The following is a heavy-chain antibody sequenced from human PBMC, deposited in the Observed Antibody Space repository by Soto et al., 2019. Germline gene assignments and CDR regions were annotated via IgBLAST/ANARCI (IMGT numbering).Heavy chain of an antibody. D-gene: IGHD6-6*01. CDR1: GGTFSSYA. Sequence: EASVKVSCKASGGTFSSYAISWVRQAPGQGLEWMGGIIPIFGTANYAQKFQGRVTITADESTSTAYMELSSLRSEDTAVYYCARPSIAARLSSYYFDYWGHGTLVTVSS. J-gene: IGHJ4*01. CDR3: ARPSIAARLSSYYFDY. CDR2: IIPIFGTA. V-gene: IGHV1-69*13.